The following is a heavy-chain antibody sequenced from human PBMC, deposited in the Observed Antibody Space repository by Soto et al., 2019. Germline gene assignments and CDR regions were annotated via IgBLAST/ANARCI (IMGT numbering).Heavy chain of an antibody. J-gene: IGHJ6*02. V-gene: IGHV1-69*01. CDR3: VRGDKDTAMVYYYYGMDV. CDR2: IIPIFGTA. Sequence: SCKASGGTFSSYAISWVRQAPGQGLEWMGGIIPIFGTANYAQKFQGRVTITADESTSTAYMELSSLRSEDTAVYYCVRGDKDTAMVYYYYGMDVWGQGTTVTVSS. D-gene: IGHD5-18*01. CDR1: GGTFSSYA.